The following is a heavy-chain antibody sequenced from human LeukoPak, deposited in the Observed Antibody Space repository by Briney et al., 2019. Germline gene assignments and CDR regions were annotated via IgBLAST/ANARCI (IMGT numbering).Heavy chain of an antibody. CDR2: ISAYNGNT. Sequence: ASVKVSCKASGYTFTSYGISWVRQAPGQGLEWMGWISAYNGNTNYAQKLQGRVTMTTDTSTSTAYMEVRSLRSDDTAVYYCTRDLGVDTSMIFFDYWGQGSLVTVSS. D-gene: IGHD3-16*01. CDR1: GYTFTSYG. V-gene: IGHV1-18*01. CDR3: TRDLGVDTSMIFFDY. J-gene: IGHJ4*02.